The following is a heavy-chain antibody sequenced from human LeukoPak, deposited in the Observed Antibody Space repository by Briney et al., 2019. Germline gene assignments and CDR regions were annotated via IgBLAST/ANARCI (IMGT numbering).Heavy chain of an antibody. CDR3: ARVHPGGNLDY. CDR1: GGSISSGGYY. V-gene: IGHV4-30-2*01. Sequence: SQTLSLTCTVSGGSISSGGYYWSWIRQPPGKGLEWIGYIYHSGSTYYNPSLKSRVTISLDRSKNQFSLKLSSVTAADTAVYYCARVHPGGNLDYWGQGTLVTVSS. CDR2: IYHSGST. D-gene: IGHD4-23*01. J-gene: IGHJ4*02.